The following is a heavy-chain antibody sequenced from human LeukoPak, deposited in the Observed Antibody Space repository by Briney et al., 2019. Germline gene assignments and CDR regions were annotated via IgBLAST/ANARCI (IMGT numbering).Heavy chain of an antibody. V-gene: IGHV3-48*01. CDR1: GFTFSSYS. J-gene: IGHJ3*01. CDR2: ISSSSSTI. Sequence: GGSLRLSCAASGFTFSSYSMNWVRQAPGKGMEWVSYISSSSSTIYYADSVKGRFTISRDNAKSSLYLQMNSLRAEDTAVYYCAREDGVWGQGTMVTVSS. CDR3: AREDGV. D-gene: IGHD5-24*01.